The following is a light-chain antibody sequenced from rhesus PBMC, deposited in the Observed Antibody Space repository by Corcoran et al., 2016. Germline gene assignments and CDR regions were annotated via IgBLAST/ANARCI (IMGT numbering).Light chain of an antibody. J-gene: IGKJ2*01. V-gene: IGKV1-25*01. CDR2: DAS. Sequence: DIQMTQSPSSLSASVGDTVTITCQASQGISKYLAWYPQKPGKAPKLLINDASTLQSGVPSRFSGSGSGTEFTLTLSSLQPEDFATYSCLQHNSYPYSFGQGTKVDIK. CDR1: QGISKY. CDR3: LQHNSYPYS.